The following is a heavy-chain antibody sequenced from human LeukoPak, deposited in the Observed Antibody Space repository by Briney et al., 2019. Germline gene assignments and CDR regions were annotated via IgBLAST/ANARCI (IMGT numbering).Heavy chain of an antibody. CDR1: GLTFGSYG. Sequence: PGGSLRLSCAASGLTFGSYGMHWVRQAPGKGLEWVTFIRYDGSNKYYADSVKGRFTISRDNSKNTLYLQMNSLRAEDTAVYYCAKDSEQWLVRWFDPWGQGTLVTVSS. V-gene: IGHV3-30*02. J-gene: IGHJ5*02. CDR3: AKDSEQWLVRWFDP. CDR2: IRYDGSNK. D-gene: IGHD6-19*01.